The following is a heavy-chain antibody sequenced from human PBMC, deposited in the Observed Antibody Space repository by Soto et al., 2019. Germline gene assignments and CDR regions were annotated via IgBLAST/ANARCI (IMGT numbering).Heavy chain of an antibody. D-gene: IGHD3-10*01. CDR2: ISGSGGST. J-gene: IGHJ4*02. CDR1: GFTFSSYA. Sequence: EVQLLESGGGLVQPGGSLRLSCAASGFTFSSYAMSWVRQAPGKGLEWVSAISGSGGSTYYADSVKGRFTISRDNSKNTLYLQMNSLRAEDTAVYYCAKDYWEPMHYYGSGSTDYWGQGTLVTVSS. CDR3: AKDYWEPMHYYGSGSTDY. V-gene: IGHV3-23*01.